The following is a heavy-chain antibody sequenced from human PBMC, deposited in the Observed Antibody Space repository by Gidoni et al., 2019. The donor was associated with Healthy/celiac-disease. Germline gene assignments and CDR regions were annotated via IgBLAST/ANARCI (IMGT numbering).Heavy chain of an antibody. CDR1: GFTFSNAW. J-gene: IGHJ4*02. V-gene: IGHV3-15*01. CDR3: TAYYYDSSGYGAVGFDY. Sequence: EVQLVESGGGLVKPGGSLRLSCAASGFTFSNAWMSWVRQAPGKGLEWVGRIKSKTDGGTTDYAAPVKDRFTISRDDSKNTLYLQMNSLKTEDTAVYYCTAYYYDSSGYGAVGFDYWGQGTLVTVSS. CDR2: IKSKTDGGTT. D-gene: IGHD3-22*01.